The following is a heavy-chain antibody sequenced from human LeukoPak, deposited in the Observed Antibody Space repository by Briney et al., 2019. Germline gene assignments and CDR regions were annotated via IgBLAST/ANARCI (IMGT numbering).Heavy chain of an antibody. J-gene: IGHJ3*02. CDR2: IYHSGST. D-gene: IGHD1-1*01. CDR1: GGSISSSDW. Sequence: SETLSLTCAVSGGSISSSDWWGWVRQPPGKGLEWIGEIYHSGSTNYNPSLKSRVTISVDKSKNQFSLKLSSVTAADTAVYYCASPTQGDAFDIWGQGTMVTVSS. V-gene: IGHV4-4*02. CDR3: ASPTQGDAFDI.